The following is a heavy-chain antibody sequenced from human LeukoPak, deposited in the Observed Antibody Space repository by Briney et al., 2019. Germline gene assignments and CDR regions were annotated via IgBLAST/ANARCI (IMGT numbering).Heavy chain of an antibody. J-gene: IGHJ3*02. CDR3: ARDLGYSGSYSNAFDI. CDR1: GGTFSSYA. Sequence: GASVKVSCKASGGTFSSYAISWVRQAPGQGLEWMGGIIPIFGTANYAQKFQGRVTITADESTSTAYMELSSLRSEDTAVYYCARDLGYSGSYSNAFDIWGQGTMVTVSS. CDR2: IIPIFGTA. V-gene: IGHV1-69*13. D-gene: IGHD1-26*01.